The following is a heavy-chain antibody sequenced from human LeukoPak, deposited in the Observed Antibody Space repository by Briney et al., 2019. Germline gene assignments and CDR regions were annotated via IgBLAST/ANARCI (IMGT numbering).Heavy chain of an antibody. CDR1: GYTFTSYG. J-gene: IGHJ5*02. Sequence: ASVTVSCTASGYTFTSYGISWVRQAPGQGLEWMGWISAYSGDTNYAQKFQGRATMTTDTSANTAYMELSSLRSEDTAVYYCGRSYYDILTGYPKNNWFDPWGQGTLVTVSS. V-gene: IGHV1-18*01. CDR3: GRSYYDILTGYPKNNWFDP. D-gene: IGHD3-9*01. CDR2: ISAYSGDT.